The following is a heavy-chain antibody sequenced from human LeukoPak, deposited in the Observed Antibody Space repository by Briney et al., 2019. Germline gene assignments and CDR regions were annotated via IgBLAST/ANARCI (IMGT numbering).Heavy chain of an antibody. Sequence: GESLKISCKGSGYSFNTHWIGWVRQMPGKGLEWMGIIYPGDSDTRYSPSFQGQVTISADKSINTAYLQWSSLKASDTATYYCASPGGKWYAAFDIWGQGTMVTVSS. V-gene: IGHV5-51*01. CDR2: IYPGDSDT. CDR3: ASPGGKWYAAFDI. J-gene: IGHJ3*02. CDR1: GYSFNTHW. D-gene: IGHD1-26*01.